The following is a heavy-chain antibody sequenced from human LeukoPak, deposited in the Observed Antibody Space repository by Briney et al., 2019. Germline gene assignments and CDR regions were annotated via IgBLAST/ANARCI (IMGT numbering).Heavy chain of an antibody. CDR3: ARLGPHHPGF. CDR2: ISYDGSNK. J-gene: IGHJ4*02. Sequence: GRSLRLSCAASGFTFSSYAMHWVRQAPGKGLEWVAVISYDGSNKYYADSVKGRFTISRDNAKRSMWLHMNSLRAEDTAVYYCARLGPHHPGFWGQGTQVTVSS. V-gene: IGHV3-30*07. D-gene: IGHD7-27*01. CDR1: GFTFSSYA.